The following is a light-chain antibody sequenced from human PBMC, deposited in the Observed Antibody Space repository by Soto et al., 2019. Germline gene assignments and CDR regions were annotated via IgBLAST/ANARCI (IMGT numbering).Light chain of an antibody. V-gene: IGLV2-14*01. CDR3: SSWTSSTTQV. CDR2: EVN. J-gene: IGLJ3*02. CDR1: SSDIGGYNY. Sequence: QSALTQPASVSGSPGQSITISCTGTSSDIGGYNYVSWYLQHPGKAPKLLIYEVNNRPSGVSNRFSGSKSGNTASLTISGLQAEDEADYYCSSWTSSTTQVLGGGTKLTVL.